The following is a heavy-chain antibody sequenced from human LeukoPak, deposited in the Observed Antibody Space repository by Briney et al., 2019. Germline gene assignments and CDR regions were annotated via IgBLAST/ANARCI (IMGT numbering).Heavy chain of an antibody. D-gene: IGHD6-19*01. CDR1: GGSFSGYY. CDR2: INHSGAT. J-gene: IGHJ4*02. CDR3: ARFGTGWYYFDS. V-gene: IGHV4-34*01. Sequence: SETLSLTCAVYGGSFSGYYWSWIRQPPGKGLEWIGEINHSGATNYNPSLKRRVTISVDTSKNQFSLKLTSVTAADTAVYYCARFGTGWYYFDSWGQGTLVFVSS.